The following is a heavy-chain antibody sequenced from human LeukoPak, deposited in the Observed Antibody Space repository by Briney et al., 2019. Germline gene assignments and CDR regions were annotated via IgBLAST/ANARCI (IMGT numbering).Heavy chain of an antibody. J-gene: IGHJ5*02. Sequence: SETLSLTCTVSGGSISSYYRSWIRQPPGQGLEWIGDIYYSGSAKNNPSLKSRVTISVETSKNQFSLKLRSATAADTGVYYCARGSVGRRWFDPWGEGPLVTVSS. CDR1: GGSISSYY. CDR3: ARGSVGRRWFDP. CDR2: IYYSGSA. D-gene: IGHD4-23*01. V-gene: IGHV4-59*01.